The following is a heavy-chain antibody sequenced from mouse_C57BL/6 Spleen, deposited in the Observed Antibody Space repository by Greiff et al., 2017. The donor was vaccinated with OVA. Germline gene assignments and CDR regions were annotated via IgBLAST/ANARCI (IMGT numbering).Heavy chain of an antibody. CDR2: ISYDGSN. Sequence: VQLQQSGPGLVKPSQSLSLTCSVTGYSITSGYYWNWIRQFPGNKLEWMGYISYDGSNNYNPSLKNRISITRDTSKNQFFLKLNSVTTEDTATYYCARDYGYWGQGTTLTVSS. J-gene: IGHJ2*01. CDR1: GYSITSGYY. V-gene: IGHV3-6*01. CDR3: ARDYGY. D-gene: IGHD1-1*01.